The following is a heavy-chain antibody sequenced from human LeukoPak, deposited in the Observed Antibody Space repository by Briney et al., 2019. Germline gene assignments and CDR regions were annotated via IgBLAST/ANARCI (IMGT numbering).Heavy chain of an antibody. CDR3: ARGGNGYCFQH. CDR2: INIAGSSI. V-gene: IGHV3-11*01. Sequence: GGSLSLSCAVSGFTFSDYYMGWIRQAPGKGLEWVSYINIAGSSIHYVDSVKGRFTISRDNAKKSLYLHMNNLRADDTAVYYCARGGNGYCFQHWRRGTVDTVSS. D-gene: IGHD5-18*01. J-gene: IGHJ1*01. CDR1: GFTFSDYY.